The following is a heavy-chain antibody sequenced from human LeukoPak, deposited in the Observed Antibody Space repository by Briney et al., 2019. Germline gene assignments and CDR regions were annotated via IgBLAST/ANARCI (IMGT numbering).Heavy chain of an antibody. CDR2: ISGSSRST. V-gene: IGHV3-23*01. J-gene: IGHJ4*02. D-gene: IGHD2-2*01. Sequence: GGSLRLSCAASGFTFSSYSMNWVRQAPGKGLEWVSAISGSSRSTYHAESVKGRFTISRDNSKNTLFLQMNSLRAEDTAVYNCAKASGDIVVVPADPNFDYWGQGTLVTVSS. CDR1: GFTFSSYS. CDR3: AKASGDIVVVPADPNFDY.